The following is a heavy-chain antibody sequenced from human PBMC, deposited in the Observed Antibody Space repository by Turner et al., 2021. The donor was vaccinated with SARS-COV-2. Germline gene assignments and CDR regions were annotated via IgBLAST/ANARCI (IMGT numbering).Heavy chain of an antibody. CDR2: INHSGST. V-gene: IGHV4-34*01. D-gene: IGHD1-26*01. Sequence: VQLEQWGAGQLKPSATPHLSCAVHGRSFRGYYWSWIRQPPGKGLDWNGEINHSGSTIYNPSLKSRISISIDSAKNQFSLTLNSVTAADTAVYYCARAGREGFDPWGQGTLVTVSS. J-gene: IGHJ5*02. CDR1: GRSFRGYY. CDR3: ARAGREGFDP.